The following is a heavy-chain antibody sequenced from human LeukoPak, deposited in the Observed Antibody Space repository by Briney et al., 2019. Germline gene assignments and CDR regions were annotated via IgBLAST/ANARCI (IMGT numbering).Heavy chain of an antibody. CDR3: ARGYYDFWSATMGYMDV. V-gene: IGHV3-20*04. CDR2: INWNGGTT. CDR1: GCSFDDYG. D-gene: IGHD3-3*01. Sequence: PGGSLRLSCAASGCSFDDYGMSWVRQPPGKGLEWVSGINWNGGTTGYADSVKGRFTICRDNAKNSLYLQMNSLRAEDTALYYCARGYYDFWSATMGYMDVWGKGATVTVSS. J-gene: IGHJ6*03.